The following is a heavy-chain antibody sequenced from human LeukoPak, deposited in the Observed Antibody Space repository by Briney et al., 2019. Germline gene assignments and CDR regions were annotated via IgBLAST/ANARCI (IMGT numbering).Heavy chain of an antibody. CDR2: ISGDGGST. CDR1: GFRFDDYA. Sequence: PGGSLRLSCAAYGFRFDDYALHWVRQAPGKGLEWVSLISGDGGSTYYADSVKGRFTISRGNSKNSLYLQMNSLRTEDTALYYCAKGPKYSSGWYYYYYYMDVWGKGTTVTVSS. J-gene: IGHJ6*03. V-gene: IGHV3-43*02. CDR3: AKGPKYSSGWYYYYYYMDV. D-gene: IGHD6-19*01.